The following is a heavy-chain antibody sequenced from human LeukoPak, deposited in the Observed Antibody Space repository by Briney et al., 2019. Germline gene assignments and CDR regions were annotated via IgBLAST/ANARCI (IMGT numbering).Heavy chain of an antibody. CDR2: ISYDGSYE. CDR1: GFTFSSYA. V-gene: IGHV3-30*18. J-gene: IGHJ4*02. Sequence: GGSLRLSCAASGFTFSSYAMHWVRQAPGKGLEWVALISYDGSYEYYADSVKGRFTISRDNSKNTLYLQVNSLRPEGTAVYYCAKDRGYSYGYSLDSWGQGTLATVSS. D-gene: IGHD5-18*01. CDR3: AKDRGYSYGYSLDS.